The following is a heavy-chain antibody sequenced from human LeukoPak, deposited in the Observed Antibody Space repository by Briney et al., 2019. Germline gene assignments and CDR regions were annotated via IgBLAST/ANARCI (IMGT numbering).Heavy chain of an antibody. CDR1: GFTFSSYS. D-gene: IGHD2-2*01. Sequence: KPGGSLRLSCAASGFTFSSYSMNWVRQAPGKGLEWVSSISSSSSYIYYADSVKGRFTISRDNAKNSLYLQMNSLRAEDTAVYYCARVAAVVVVPAAILGFDYWGQGTLVTVSS. CDR3: ARVAAVVVVPAAILGFDY. J-gene: IGHJ4*02. CDR2: ISSSSSYI. V-gene: IGHV3-21*01.